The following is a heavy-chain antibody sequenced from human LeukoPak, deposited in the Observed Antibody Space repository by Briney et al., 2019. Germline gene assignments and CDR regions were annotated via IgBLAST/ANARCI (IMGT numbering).Heavy chain of an antibody. J-gene: IGHJ4*02. CDR2: FYPSGST. Sequence: SETLSLTCTVSGDSISGSNYFWGWIRQPPGKGLEWIGNFYPSGSTYYNPSLKSRVTIAEDTSKNQFSLRLSSVTAADTAVYYCARVGSGVNLYYFDYWGQGTLVTVSS. CDR3: ARVGSGVNLYYFDY. D-gene: IGHD4-23*01. CDR1: GDSISGSNYF. V-gene: IGHV4-39*07.